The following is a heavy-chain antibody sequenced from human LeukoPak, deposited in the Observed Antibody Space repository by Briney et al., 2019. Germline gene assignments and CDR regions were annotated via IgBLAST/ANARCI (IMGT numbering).Heavy chain of an antibody. Sequence: PSETLSLTCTVSGGSISSGDYYWSWIRQPPGKGLEWIGYIYYSGSTYYNPSLKSRVTISVDTSKNQFSLKLSSVTAADTAVYYCAGQYYDILTGYYPLDYWGQGTLVTVSS. V-gene: IGHV4-30-4*01. J-gene: IGHJ4*02. CDR3: AGQYYDILTGYYPLDY. CDR2: IYYSGST. D-gene: IGHD3-9*01. CDR1: GGSISSGDYY.